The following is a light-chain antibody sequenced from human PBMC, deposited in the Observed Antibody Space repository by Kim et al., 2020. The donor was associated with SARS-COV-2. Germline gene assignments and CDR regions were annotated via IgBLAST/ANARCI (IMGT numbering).Light chain of an antibody. CDR3: LSHASSLSGYV. J-gene: IGLJ1*01. V-gene: IGLV1-40*01. CDR2: GNN. Sequence: RVPSSCTGSSSNIGAGYDVHWYQQLPGTAHKLLIYGNNNRPSDVPDRFSGSKSGTSASLAITGLQAEDEADYYCLSHASSLSGYVFGTGTKVTVL. CDR1: SSNIGAGYD.